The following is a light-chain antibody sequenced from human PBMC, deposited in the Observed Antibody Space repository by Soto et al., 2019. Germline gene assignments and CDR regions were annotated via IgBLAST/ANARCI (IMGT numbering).Light chain of an antibody. CDR2: DAS. J-gene: IGKJ1*01. CDR3: QHYKAFSPWT. V-gene: IGKV1-5*01. Sequence: DIQMTQSPSALSASVGDRVTITCRASQNISSWLACYQQKAGKAPKSLIYDASSLESGVPSRMSGSGSGTEFTLTITNLQPDDSATYYCQHYKAFSPWTFGQGTKVEIK. CDR1: QNISSW.